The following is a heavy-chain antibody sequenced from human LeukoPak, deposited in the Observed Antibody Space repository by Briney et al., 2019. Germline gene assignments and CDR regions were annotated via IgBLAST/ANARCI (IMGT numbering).Heavy chain of an antibody. V-gene: IGHV1-2*02. CDR2: INPNSGDT. Sequence: ASVKVSCKASGYTFTGYYMHWVRQAPGQGLEWMGWINPNSGDTNYAQKFQGRVTMTRDTSISTVYMELSRLRSDDTAVYSCASPAYCSGGSCYRVCNFDYWGQGTLVTVSS. D-gene: IGHD2-15*01. CDR3: ASPAYCSGGSCYRVCNFDY. CDR1: GYTFTGYY. J-gene: IGHJ4*02.